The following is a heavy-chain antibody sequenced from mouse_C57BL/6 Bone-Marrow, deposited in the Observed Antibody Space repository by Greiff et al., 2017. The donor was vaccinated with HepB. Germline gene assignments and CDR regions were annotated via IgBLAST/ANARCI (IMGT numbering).Heavy chain of an antibody. J-gene: IGHJ2*01. CDR3: GRFGYGSSFFDY. CDR2: IYPGSGST. CDR1: GYTFTSYW. Sequence: QVQLQQPGAELVKPGASVKMSCKASGYTFTSYWITWVKQRPGQGLEWIGDIYPGSGSTNYNEKFKSKATLTVDTASSTAYMQLSSLTSEDSAVYYCGRFGYGSSFFDYWGQGTTLTVSS. D-gene: IGHD1-1*01. V-gene: IGHV1-55*01.